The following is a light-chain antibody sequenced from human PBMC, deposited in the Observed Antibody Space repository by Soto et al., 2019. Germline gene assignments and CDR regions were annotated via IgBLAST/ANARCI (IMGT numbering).Light chain of an antibody. Sequence: QSVLTQPPSVSGSPGQSITISCTGTSSDIGTYNLVSWYQQHPGNAPRLIIYEGSKRPSGVSNRFSGSKSGSMASLTISGLQAEDEADYYCQTYDSFNVFGTGTKVTVL. CDR1: SSDIGTYNL. V-gene: IGLV2-23*01. J-gene: IGLJ1*01. CDR2: EGS. CDR3: QTYDSFNV.